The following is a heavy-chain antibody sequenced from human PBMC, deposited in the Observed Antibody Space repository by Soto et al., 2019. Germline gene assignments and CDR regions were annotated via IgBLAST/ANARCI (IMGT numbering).Heavy chain of an antibody. V-gene: IGHV1-18*01. CDR1: GYTFTSYG. CDR3: ARSSTRTDYSYYPSAAV. CDR2: ISAYNGNT. Sequence: ASVKVSCKASGYTFTSYGISWVRQAPGQGLEWMGWISAYNGNTNYAQKLQGRVTMTTDTSTSTAYMELRSLRSEDTAVYYCARSSTRTDYSYYPSAAVWAKETAVTVS. D-gene: IGHD6-13*01. J-gene: IGHJ6*03.